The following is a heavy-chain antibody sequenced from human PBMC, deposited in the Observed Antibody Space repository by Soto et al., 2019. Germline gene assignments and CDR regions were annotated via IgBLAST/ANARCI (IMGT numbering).Heavy chain of an antibody. CDR3: AREIGDWELPAAYYYGMDV. D-gene: IGHD1-26*01. CDR2: ISSSSSYI. CDR1: GFTFSSYS. Sequence: KAGGSLRLSCAASGFTFSSYSVNWVRQAPGKGLEWVSSISSSSSYIYYADSVKGRFTISRDNAKNSLYLQMNSLRAEDTAVYYCAREIGDWELPAAYYYGMDVWGQGTTVTVSS. J-gene: IGHJ6*02. V-gene: IGHV3-21*01.